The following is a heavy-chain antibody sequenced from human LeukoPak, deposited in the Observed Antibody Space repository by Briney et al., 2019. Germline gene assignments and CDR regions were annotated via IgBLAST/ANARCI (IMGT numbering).Heavy chain of an antibody. J-gene: IGHJ4*02. CDR3: ASQIAGATFDY. Sequence: PGGSLRLSCAASGFTFSSYGMHWVRQAPGKGLEWVAVIWYDGSNKYYADSVKGRFTISRDNSKNTLYLQMNSLRAEDTAVYYCASQIAGATFDYWGQGTLVTVSS. D-gene: IGHD1-26*01. CDR1: GFTFSSYG. V-gene: IGHV3-33*01. CDR2: IWYDGSNK.